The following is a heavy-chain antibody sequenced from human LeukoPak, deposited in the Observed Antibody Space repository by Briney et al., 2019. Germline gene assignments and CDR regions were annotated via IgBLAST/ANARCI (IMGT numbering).Heavy chain of an antibody. Sequence: GGSLRLSCAASGFTFSGSSISWVRQAPGKGLEWVANIKPDGGEQYYVDSVKGRFTISRDNADNSLYLQLSSLRAEDTAVYYCAREQRTFDYWGQGILVTVSS. CDR3: AREQRTFDY. CDR1: GFTFSGSS. J-gene: IGHJ4*02. V-gene: IGHV3-7*03. D-gene: IGHD5-24*01. CDR2: IKPDGGEQ.